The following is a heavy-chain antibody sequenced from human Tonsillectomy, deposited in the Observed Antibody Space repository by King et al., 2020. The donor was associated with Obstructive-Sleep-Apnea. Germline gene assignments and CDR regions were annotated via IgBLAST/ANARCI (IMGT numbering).Heavy chain of an antibody. CDR1: GGSISSYY. CDR3: ARDSGIFYYFDY. D-gene: IGHD3-10*01. Sequence: VQLQESGPGLVKPSETLSLTCTVSGGSISSYYWSWIRQPPGKGLQWIGSINYSGSTSYNPSLKSRVTISVDTSKNQFSLKMRSVSAADTAVYYCARDSGIFYYFDYWGQGTLVTVSS. V-gene: IGHV4-59*01. J-gene: IGHJ4*02. CDR2: INYSGST.